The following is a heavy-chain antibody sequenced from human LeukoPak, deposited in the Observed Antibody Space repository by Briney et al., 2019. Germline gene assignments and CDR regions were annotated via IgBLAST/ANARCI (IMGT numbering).Heavy chain of an antibody. V-gene: IGHV4-39*02. D-gene: IGHD6-13*01. CDR3: ARDPINIATAGNGFDY. Sequence: SETLSLTCSVSAGSISSSDYYWGWVRQPPGKGLEWIGSLYYGGSTYYNPSLKSRLTMSVDASTNQFALKLSSVTAADTAVYYCARDPINIATAGNGFDYWGQGTLVTVSS. CDR2: LYYGGST. J-gene: IGHJ4*02. CDR1: AGSISSSDYY.